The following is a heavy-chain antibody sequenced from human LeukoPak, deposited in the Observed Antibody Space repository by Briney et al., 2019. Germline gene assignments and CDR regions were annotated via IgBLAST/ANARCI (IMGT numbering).Heavy chain of an antibody. D-gene: IGHD2-8*01. CDR2: INTNTGNP. V-gene: IGHV7-4-1*02. CDR1: GYTFTSYA. Sequence: ASVKVSCKASGYTFTSYAMSWVRQAPGQGLEWMGWINTNTGNPTYAQGFTGRFVFSLDTSVSTAYLQVSSLKAEDTAVYYCARDTILYGFDPWGQGTLVTVSS. J-gene: IGHJ5*02. CDR3: ARDTILYGFDP.